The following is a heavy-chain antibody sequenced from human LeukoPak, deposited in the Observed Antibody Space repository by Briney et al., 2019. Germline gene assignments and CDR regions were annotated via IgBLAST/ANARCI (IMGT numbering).Heavy chain of an antibody. J-gene: IGHJ3*01. CDR3: ARDAQWELRALDV. V-gene: IGHV1-69*04. D-gene: IGHD4-23*01. Sequence: GASVKVSCKSIGGRFKSNGVSWVRQAPGQGLEWMGTIIPIFDRPNYAQKFEGRVTITADKSTNTTYMEISSLTSGDTAVYYCARDAQWELRALDVWGRGTMVIVSS. CDR1: GGRFKSNG. CDR2: IIPIFDRP.